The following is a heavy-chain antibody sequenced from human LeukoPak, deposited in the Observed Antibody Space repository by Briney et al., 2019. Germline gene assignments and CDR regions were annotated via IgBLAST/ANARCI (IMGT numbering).Heavy chain of an antibody. D-gene: IGHD6-13*01. CDR3: ARGYSSSWHHYYYYMDV. V-gene: IGHV3-74*01. J-gene: IGHJ6*03. CDR1: GFSFSVFW. CDR2: IKTDGSIT. Sequence: PGGSLRLSCAASGFSFSVFWMHWVRQAPGKGPVWVSRIKTDGSITDYADSVKGRFTISRDNAKNTLYLQMNSLRAEDTAVYYCARGYSSSWHHYYYYMDVWGKGTTVTVSS.